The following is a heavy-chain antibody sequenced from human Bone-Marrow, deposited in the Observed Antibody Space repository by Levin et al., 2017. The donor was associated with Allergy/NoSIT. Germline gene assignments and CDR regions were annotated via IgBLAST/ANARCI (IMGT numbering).Heavy chain of an antibody. CDR3: ATPYGSETNYFYYYAVDV. D-gene: IGHD5-24*01. V-gene: IGHV4-39*01. Sequence: SETLSLSCTVSGGSIRSGSYYWAWIRQPPGRGLEWIGSIYYTGTTYYNPSLKSRVTISVDTSKNQFSLKLSSVTAAYPAGYYCATPYGSETNYFYYYAVDVWGQGATVTVSS. CDR2: IYYTGTT. CDR1: GGSIRSGSYY. J-gene: IGHJ6*02.